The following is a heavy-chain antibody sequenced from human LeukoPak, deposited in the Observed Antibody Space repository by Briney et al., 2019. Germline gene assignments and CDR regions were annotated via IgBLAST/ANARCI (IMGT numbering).Heavy chain of an antibody. J-gene: IGHJ4*02. CDR3: AKGPFDFWSGYYRGDYFDY. Sequence: PGGSLRLSCAASGFTFSSYAMSWVRQAPGKGLEWVSAISGSGGSTYYADSVKGRFTISRDNSKNTLYLQMNSLRAEDTAVYYCAKGPFDFWSGYYRGDYFDYWGQGTLVTVSS. CDR1: GFTFSSYA. D-gene: IGHD3-3*01. V-gene: IGHV3-23*01. CDR2: ISGSGGST.